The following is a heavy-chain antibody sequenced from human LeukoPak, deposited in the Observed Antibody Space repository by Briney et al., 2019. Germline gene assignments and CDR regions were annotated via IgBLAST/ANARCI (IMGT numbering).Heavy chain of an antibody. Sequence: GGSLRLSCAASGFTFSSYAMSWVRQAPGKGLEWVSAISGSGGSTYYADSVKGRFTISRDNSKNTLYLQMNSLRAEDTAVYYCASHPRIVVVPAAIGLDYWGQGTLVTVSS. V-gene: IGHV3-23*01. CDR3: ASHPRIVVVPAAIGLDY. CDR2: ISGSGGST. J-gene: IGHJ4*02. D-gene: IGHD2-2*01. CDR1: GFTFSSYA.